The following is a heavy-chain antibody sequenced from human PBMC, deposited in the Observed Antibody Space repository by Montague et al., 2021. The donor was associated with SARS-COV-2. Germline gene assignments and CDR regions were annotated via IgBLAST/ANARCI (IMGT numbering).Heavy chain of an antibody. V-gene: IGHV2-70*11. Sequence: PALVKPTQTLTLTCTFSGFSLSTSGMCVSWIRQPPGKALEWRARIDWDDDKYYSTSRKTRLTISKDTTKNQVLLTMTNMDPVDTATYYFARISYGSGMGFDSWGQGTLVTVSS. CDR3: ARISYGSGMGFDS. CDR1: GFSLSTSGMC. CDR2: IDWDDDK. J-gene: IGHJ4*02. D-gene: IGHD3-10*01.